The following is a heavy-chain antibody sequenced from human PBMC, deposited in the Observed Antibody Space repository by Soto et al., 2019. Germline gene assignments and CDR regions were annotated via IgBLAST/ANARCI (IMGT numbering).Heavy chain of an antibody. CDR2: ISAYNGNT. CDR3: ARDRGYDFWSGYYIYGMDV. J-gene: IGHJ6*02. Sequence: ASVKVSCKASGYTFTSYGISLVRQAPGQGLEWMGWISAYNGNTNYAQKLQGRVTMTTDTSTSTAYMELRSLRSDDTAVYYCARDRGYDFWSGYYIYGMDVWGQGTTVTVSS. CDR1: GYTFTSYG. D-gene: IGHD3-3*01. V-gene: IGHV1-18*01.